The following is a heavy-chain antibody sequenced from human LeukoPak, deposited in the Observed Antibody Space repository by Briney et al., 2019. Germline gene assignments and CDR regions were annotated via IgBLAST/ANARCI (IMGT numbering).Heavy chain of an antibody. CDR1: GFTFSSYG. D-gene: IGHD5-12*01. CDR2: ISSSSSYI. Sequence: GGSLRLSCAASGFTFSSYGMNWVRQAPGKGLEWVSSISSSSSYIYYADSVKGRFTISRDNAKNSLYLQMNSLRAEDTAVYYCARSDGYNSYFDYWGQGTLVTVSS. J-gene: IGHJ4*02. V-gene: IGHV3-21*01. CDR3: ARSDGYNSYFDY.